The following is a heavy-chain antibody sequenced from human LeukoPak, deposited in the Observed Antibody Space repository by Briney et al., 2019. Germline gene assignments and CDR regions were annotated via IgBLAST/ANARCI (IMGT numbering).Heavy chain of an antibody. CDR1: GFTFSDYY. CDR3: ARYYHYGSGSHSPGRRTFDAFDI. Sequence: GGSLRLSCAASGFTFSDYYMSWIRQAPGKGLEWVSYISSSGSTIYYADSVKGRFTISRDNAKNSLYLQMNSLRAEDTAVYYCARYYHYGSGSHSPGRRTFDAFDIWGQGTMVTVSS. J-gene: IGHJ3*02. CDR2: ISSSGSTI. V-gene: IGHV3-11*01. D-gene: IGHD3-10*01.